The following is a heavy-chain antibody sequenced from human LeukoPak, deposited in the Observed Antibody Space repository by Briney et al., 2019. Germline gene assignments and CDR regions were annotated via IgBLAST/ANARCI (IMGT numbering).Heavy chain of an antibody. V-gene: IGHV4-4*09. D-gene: IGHD6-6*01. Sequence: PSETLSLKCTLTGGSISSYYWSWIRQPPGKGQKWIGYIYTSGSTNYNPSLKSRVTISVDTSKNQFSLKLSSVTAADTAVYYCARLIGGDPSIAARQDYFDYWGQGTLVTVSS. CDR3: ARLIGGDPSIAARQDYFDY. CDR1: GGSISSYY. CDR2: IYTSGST. J-gene: IGHJ4*02.